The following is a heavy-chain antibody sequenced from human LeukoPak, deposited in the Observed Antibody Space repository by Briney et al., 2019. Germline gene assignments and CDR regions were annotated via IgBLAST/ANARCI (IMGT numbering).Heavy chain of an antibody. Sequence: GGSLRLSCAASGFTFSSYGMHWVRQAPGKGLEWVAVISYDGSNKYYADPVKGRFTISRDNSKNTLYLQMNSLRAEDTAVYYCAKDRGSSGWYSGYWGQGTLVTVSS. CDR1: GFTFSSYG. CDR3: AKDRGSSGWYSGY. J-gene: IGHJ4*02. V-gene: IGHV3-30*18. D-gene: IGHD6-19*01. CDR2: ISYDGSNK.